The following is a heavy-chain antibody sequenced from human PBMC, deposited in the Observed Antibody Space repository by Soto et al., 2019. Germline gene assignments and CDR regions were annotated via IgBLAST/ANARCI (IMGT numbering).Heavy chain of an antibody. CDR1: GFTFSSYA. V-gene: IGHV3-23*01. D-gene: IGHD4-17*01. Sequence: LGGSLRISCAASGFTFSSYAMSWVRQAPGKGLEWVSAISGSGGSTYYADSVKGRFTISRDNSKNTLYLQMNSLRAEDTAVYYCAKDTGYGDYLSGFDYWGQGTLVTVSS. CDR3: AKDTGYGDYLSGFDY. CDR2: ISGSGGST. J-gene: IGHJ4*02.